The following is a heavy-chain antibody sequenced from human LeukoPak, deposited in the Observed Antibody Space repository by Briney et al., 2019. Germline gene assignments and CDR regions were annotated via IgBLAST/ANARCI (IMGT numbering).Heavy chain of an antibody. CDR3: ARDAPRGGSYFYYYYYMDV. Sequence: PSETLSLTCTVSGGSISSGDYHWSWIRQPPGKGLGWIGYIYYSGSTYYNPSLESRVTISVDTSKNQFSLKLSSVTAADTAVYYCARDAPRGGSYFYYYYYMDVWGKGTTVTVSS. D-gene: IGHD1-26*01. CDR2: IYYSGST. J-gene: IGHJ6*03. V-gene: IGHV4-30-4*08. CDR1: GGSISSGDYH.